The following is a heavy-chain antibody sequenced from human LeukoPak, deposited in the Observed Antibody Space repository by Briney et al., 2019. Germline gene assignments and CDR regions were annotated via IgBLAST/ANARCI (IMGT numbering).Heavy chain of an antibody. D-gene: IGHD4-17*01. CDR2: IIPILGIA. CDR1: GGTFSSYA. V-gene: IGHV1-69*04. J-gene: IGHJ5*02. Sequence: GVSVKVSCKASGGTFSSYAISWVRQAPGQGLEWMGRIIPILGIANYAQKFQGRVTITADKSTSTAYMELSSLRSEDTAVYYCAIVDYGELNWFDPWGQGTLVTVSS. CDR3: AIVDYGELNWFDP.